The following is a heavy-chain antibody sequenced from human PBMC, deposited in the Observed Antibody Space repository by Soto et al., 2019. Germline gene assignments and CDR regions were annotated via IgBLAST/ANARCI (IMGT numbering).Heavy chain of an antibody. CDR2: ISGSGGDI. V-gene: IGHV3-23*01. CDR3: ATHSWDH. CDR1: GLTFSRAD. J-gene: IGHJ4*02. Sequence: EVQLSESGGGLVQPGGSLRLSCAASGLTFSRADLSWVRQAPGKGLEWVSAISGSGGDIHYADSVKGRFTVSRDNPKNTLFLQMSRLRVEDTAIYYCATHSWDHWGQGTLVNVSS.